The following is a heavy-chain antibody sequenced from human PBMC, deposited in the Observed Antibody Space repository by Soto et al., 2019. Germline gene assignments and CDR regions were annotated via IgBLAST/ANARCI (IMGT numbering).Heavy chain of an antibody. J-gene: IGHJ4*02. V-gene: IGHV4-30-4*01. CDR3: ARVSEEEGVVAATLDY. Sequence: QVQLQESGPGLVKPSQTLSLTCTVSGGSISSGDYYWSWIRQPPGKGLEWIGYIYYSGSTYYNPSLKSRVTITVDTSKNQFSLKLSSVTAADTAVYYCARVSEEEGVVAATLDYWGQGTLVTVSS. CDR2: IYYSGST. CDR1: GGSISSGDYY. D-gene: IGHD2-15*01.